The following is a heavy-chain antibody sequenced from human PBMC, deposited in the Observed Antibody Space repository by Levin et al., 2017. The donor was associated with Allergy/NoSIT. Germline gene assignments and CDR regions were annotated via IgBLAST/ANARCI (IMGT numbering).Heavy chain of an antibody. J-gene: IGHJ4*02. CDR2: ISYSGTST. CDR1: GFTFSSFS. D-gene: IGHD6-19*01. Sequence: GASVKVSCGASGFTFSSFSMSWVRQAPGKGLEWVSTISYSGTSTYYADFVKGRVAISRDNSKNTLYLQMNSLRVEDTATYYCAKGGDPYSSGWYGDFDYWGQGSLVTVSS. V-gene: IGHV3-23*01. CDR3: AKGGDPYSSGWYGDFDY.